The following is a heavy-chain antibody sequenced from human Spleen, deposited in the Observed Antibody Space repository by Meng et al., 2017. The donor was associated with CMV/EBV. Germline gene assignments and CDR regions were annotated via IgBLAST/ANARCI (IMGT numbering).Heavy chain of an antibody. CDR3: AKVDSGSWYRGFFDY. CDR1: GFTFSNYW. V-gene: IGHV3-74*01. J-gene: IGHJ4*02. Sequence: GESLKISCAASGFTFSNYWVHWVRQAPGKGLVWVSRISSEGTTTTYADSVKGRFTISRDNSKNTLYLQMNSLRAEDTAIYYCAKVDSGSWYRGFFDYWGQGTLVTVSS. D-gene: IGHD6-13*01. CDR2: ISSEGTTT.